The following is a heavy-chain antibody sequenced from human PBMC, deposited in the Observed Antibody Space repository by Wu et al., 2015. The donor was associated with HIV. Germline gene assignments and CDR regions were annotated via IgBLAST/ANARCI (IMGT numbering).Heavy chain of an antibody. V-gene: IGHV4-59*01. J-gene: IGHJ4*02. D-gene: IGHD1-1*01. CDR2: IYYSGST. CDR1: GGSISSYY. CDR3: ARVSIGNDGGFDY. Sequence: QVQLQESGPGLVKPSETLSLTCTVSGGSISSYYWSWIRQPPGKGLEWIGYIYYSGSTNYNPSLKSRVTISVDTSKNQFSLKLSSVTAADTAVYYCARVSIGNDGGFDYWGQGTLVTVSS.